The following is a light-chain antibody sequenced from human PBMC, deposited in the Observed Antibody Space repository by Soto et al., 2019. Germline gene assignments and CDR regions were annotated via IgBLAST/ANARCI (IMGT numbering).Light chain of an antibody. Sequence: QSALTQPASVSGSPGQSITISCTGTSIDFGGYNYVSWYQQHPGKAPKLMIYDVSNRPSGVSNRFSGSKSGNTASLTISGLQAEDEADYYCSSYTSSSTYVFGTGTKLTVL. V-gene: IGLV2-14*01. CDR1: SIDFGGYNY. CDR3: SSYTSSSTYV. J-gene: IGLJ1*01. CDR2: DVS.